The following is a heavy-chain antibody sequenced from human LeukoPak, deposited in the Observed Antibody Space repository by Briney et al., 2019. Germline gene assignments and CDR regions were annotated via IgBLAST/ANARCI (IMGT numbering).Heavy chain of an antibody. CDR1: GGSISSYY. D-gene: IGHD5-18*01. V-gene: IGHV4-59*01. Sequence: SETLSLTCTVSGGSISSYYWSWIRQPPGKGLEWIGYIYYSGSTNYNPSLKSRVTISVDTSKNQFSLKLSSVTAADTAVYYCARDNGYSYGPDFDYWGQGTLVTVSS. J-gene: IGHJ4*02. CDR2: IYYSGST. CDR3: ARDNGYSYGPDFDY.